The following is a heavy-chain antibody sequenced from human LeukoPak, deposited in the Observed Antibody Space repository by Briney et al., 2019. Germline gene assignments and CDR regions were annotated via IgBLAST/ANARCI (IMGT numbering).Heavy chain of an antibody. Sequence: ASVKLSCKASGYTFSNYNIHWVRQAPGQGLEWMGIVNPSGDSTNYAQNFQGRVTMTGDTSTSTVYMELSSLRFEDTAVYSCARTEYHYYYMDVWGKGTTVTVSS. V-gene: IGHV1-46*01. J-gene: IGHJ6*03. CDR3: ARTEYHYYYMDV. CDR2: VNPSGDST. CDR1: GYTFSNYN.